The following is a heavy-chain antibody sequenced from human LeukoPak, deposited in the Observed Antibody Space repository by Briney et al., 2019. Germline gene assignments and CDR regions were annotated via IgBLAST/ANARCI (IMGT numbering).Heavy chain of an antibody. J-gene: IGHJ4*02. Sequence: TGGSLRLSCAASGFTFSRYSMNWVRQAPGKGLEWVSYISSSSSTIYYADSVKGRFTISRDNSKNTLYLQLNSLRAEDTAVYYCARIFSSAWVELGYWGQGTLVTVSS. CDR3: ARIFSSAWVELGY. CDR2: ISSSSSTI. CDR1: GFTFSRYS. D-gene: IGHD6-19*01. V-gene: IGHV3-48*01.